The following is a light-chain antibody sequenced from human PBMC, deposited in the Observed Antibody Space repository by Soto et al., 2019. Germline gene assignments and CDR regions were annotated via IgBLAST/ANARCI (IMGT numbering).Light chain of an antibody. Sequence: QSVLTQPPSASGSPGQSVTISCTGTSSDVGDYNYVSWYQHHPGKAPKLIIYEVSKRPSGVPDRFSGSKSGNTASLTVSGLQSEDEADYYCSSYAGSSNFGVFGGGTKLTVL. CDR1: SSDVGDYNY. CDR3: SSYAGSSNFGV. V-gene: IGLV2-8*01. CDR2: EVS. J-gene: IGLJ2*01.